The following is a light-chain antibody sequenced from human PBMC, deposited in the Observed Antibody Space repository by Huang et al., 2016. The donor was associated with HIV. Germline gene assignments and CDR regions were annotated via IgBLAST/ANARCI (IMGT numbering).Light chain of an antibody. V-gene: IGKV1-8*01. CDR3: QQYTISPYT. Sequence: AIRMTQSPSSLSASTGDRVTITCRASQGISSYLAWYQQKPGKAPKLLISSASTLQGGVPSRFSGSGFGTDFTLTISSLQSEDLGTYYCQQYTISPYTFGQGTKVEVK. J-gene: IGKJ2*01. CDR1: QGISSY. CDR2: SAS.